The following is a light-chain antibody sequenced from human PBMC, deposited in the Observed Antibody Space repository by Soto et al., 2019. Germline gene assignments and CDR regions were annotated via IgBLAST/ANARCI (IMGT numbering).Light chain of an antibody. Sequence: EIVLTQSPATLSLSPGERATLSCGASQSVSSYLAWYQQKPGQTPRLLIYDASNRATGVPARFSGSGSGTDFTLTISSLEPEDFAVYYCQQRSNWLLTFGGGTKVEIK. V-gene: IGKV3-11*01. CDR2: DAS. CDR3: QQRSNWLLT. J-gene: IGKJ4*01. CDR1: QSVSSY.